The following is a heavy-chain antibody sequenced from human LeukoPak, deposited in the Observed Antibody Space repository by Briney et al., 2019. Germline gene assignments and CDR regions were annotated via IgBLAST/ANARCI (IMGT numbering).Heavy chain of an antibody. J-gene: IGHJ6*03. Sequence: ASVKVSCKASGYTFTGYYMHWVRQAPGQGLEWMGWINPNSGGTNYAQKFQGRVTMTRDTSISTAYMELSRLRSDDTAVYYCARGVAGFATDGYYYYYMDVWGKGTTVTVSS. D-gene: IGHD6-19*01. CDR1: GYTFTGYY. V-gene: IGHV1-2*02. CDR3: ARGVAGFATDGYYYYYMDV. CDR2: INPNSGGT.